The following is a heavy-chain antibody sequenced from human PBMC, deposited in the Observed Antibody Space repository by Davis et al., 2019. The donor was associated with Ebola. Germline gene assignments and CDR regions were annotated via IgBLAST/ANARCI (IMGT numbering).Heavy chain of an antibody. J-gene: IGHJ4*02. D-gene: IGHD6-6*01. CDR1: GYSFTSYW. CDR2: IYPGDSDT. CDR3: ARLDGPYSSSPWYFDY. V-gene: IGHV5-51*01. Sequence: KVSCKGSGYSFTSYWIGWVRQMPGKGLEWMGIIYPGDSDTRYGPSFQGQVTISADKSISTAYLQWSSLKASDTAMYYCARLDGPYSSSPWYFDYWGQGTLVTVSS.